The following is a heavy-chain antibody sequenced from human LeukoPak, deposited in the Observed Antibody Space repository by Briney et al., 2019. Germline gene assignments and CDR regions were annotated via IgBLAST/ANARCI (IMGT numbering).Heavy chain of an antibody. J-gene: IGHJ3*02. Sequence: ASVKVSCKASGYTFTSYAMNWVRQAPGQGLEWMGWINTNTGNPTYAQGFTGRFVFSLDTSVSTAYLQISSLKAEDTAVYYCARDDYGDYAVGAFDIWGQGTMVTVSS. V-gene: IGHV7-4-1*02. D-gene: IGHD4-17*01. CDR2: INTNTGNP. CDR3: ARDDYGDYAVGAFDI. CDR1: GYTFTSYA.